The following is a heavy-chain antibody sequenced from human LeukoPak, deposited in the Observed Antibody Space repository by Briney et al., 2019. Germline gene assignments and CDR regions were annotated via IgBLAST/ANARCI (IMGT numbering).Heavy chain of an antibody. D-gene: IGHD7-27*01. Sequence: GGSLRLSCAASGFTFSTYTMYWVRHPPGKRLEWVSIIGSSGGGIHYADSVKGRFTISRDNSKNALYLQMNSLGVEDTAVYYCAIDPNWGTHSWGQGVLVTVSS. CDR1: GFTFSTYT. CDR3: AIDPNWGTHS. V-gene: IGHV3-23*01. CDR2: IGSSGGGI. J-gene: IGHJ4*02.